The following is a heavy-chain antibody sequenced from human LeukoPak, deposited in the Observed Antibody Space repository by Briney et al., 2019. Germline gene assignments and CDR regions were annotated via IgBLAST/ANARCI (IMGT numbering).Heavy chain of an antibody. CDR2: IIPIFGTA. J-gene: IGHJ4*02. CDR1: GGTFSSYA. D-gene: IGHD2-21*02. Sequence: SVKVSCKASGGTFSSYAISWVRQAPGQGLEWMGGIIPIFGTANYAQKFQGRVTITADESTSTAYIELSSLRSEDTAVYYCASSSAYCGGDCYRFDYWGQGTLVTVSS. CDR3: ASSSAYCGGDCYRFDY. V-gene: IGHV1-69*01.